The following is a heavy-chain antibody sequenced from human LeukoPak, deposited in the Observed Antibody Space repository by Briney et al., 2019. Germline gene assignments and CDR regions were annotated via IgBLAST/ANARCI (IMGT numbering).Heavy chain of an antibody. CDR2: INQDGSEK. D-gene: IGHD2/OR15-2a*01. Sequence: HPGGSLRLSCAVSGFPFSTFWMSWVRQAPGKGLEWVANINQDGSEKYVDSVRGRFAISRDNAKNSLYLQMNSLRAEDTAVYYCARSLRKLRSPLYYFDYWGQGTLVAVSS. J-gene: IGHJ4*02. CDR3: ARSLRKLRSPLYYFDY. CDR1: GFPFSTFW. V-gene: IGHV3-7*01.